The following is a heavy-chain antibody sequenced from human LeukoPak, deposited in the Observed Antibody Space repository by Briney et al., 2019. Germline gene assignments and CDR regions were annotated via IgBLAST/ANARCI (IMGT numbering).Heavy chain of an antibody. V-gene: IGHV4-4*07. CDR3: ARDGSICSGGSCYDYFDY. D-gene: IGHD2-15*01. CDR2: IYTSGST. J-gene: IGHJ4*02. Sequence: SETLSLTCTVSGGPISSYYWSWIRQPAGKGLEWIGRIYTSGSTNYNPSLKSRVTMSVDTSKNQFSLKLSSVTAADTAVYYCARDGSICSGGSCYDYFDYWGQGTLVTVSS. CDR1: GGPISSYY.